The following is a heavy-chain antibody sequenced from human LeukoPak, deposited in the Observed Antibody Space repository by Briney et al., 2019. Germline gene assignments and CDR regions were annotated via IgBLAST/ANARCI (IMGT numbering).Heavy chain of an antibody. V-gene: IGHV3-15*01. CDR1: GFTFSNAW. CDR3: AKDLPVEPGAFDY. J-gene: IGHJ4*02. D-gene: IGHD1-1*01. CDR2: IKSKTDGGTT. Sequence: GSLRLSCAASGFTFSNAWMSWVRQAPGKGLEWVGRIKSKTDGGTTDYAAPVKGRFTISRDDSKNTLYLQMNSLKTEDTAVYYCAKDLPVEPGAFDYWGQGTLVTVSS.